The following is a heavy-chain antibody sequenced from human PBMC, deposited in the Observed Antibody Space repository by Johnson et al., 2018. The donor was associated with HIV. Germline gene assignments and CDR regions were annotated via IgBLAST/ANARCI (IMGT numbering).Heavy chain of an antibody. D-gene: IGHD1-26*01. CDR3: AKDLAGPWGI. CDR1: GLTFSNYA. CDR2: TSYDDSNK. Sequence: QVQLVESGGGLIQPGGSLRLYCAASGLTFSNYAMHWVRLAPGKGLQWVGVTSYDDSNKYYADSVRGRFTISRDNSKNTLYLQMNSLRPEDTAVYYCAKDLAGPWGIWGQGTMVTVSS. V-gene: IGHV3-30-3*02. J-gene: IGHJ3*02.